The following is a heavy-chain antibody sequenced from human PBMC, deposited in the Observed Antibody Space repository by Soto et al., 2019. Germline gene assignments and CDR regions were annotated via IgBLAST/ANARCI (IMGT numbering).Heavy chain of an antibody. V-gene: IGHV4-30-4*01. CDR2: IYYSGST. CDR1: GGSVSGGDYY. CDR3: ARVASLWSGYYQDS. J-gene: IGHJ5*01. D-gene: IGHD3-3*01. Sequence: SETLSLTXTVSGGSVSGGDYYWSWIRQPPGKGLEWIGYIYYSGSTYYSPSLKSRVTISIDTSKNQFSLKLSSVTAADTAVYYCARVASLWSGYYQDSWGQGTLVTVSS.